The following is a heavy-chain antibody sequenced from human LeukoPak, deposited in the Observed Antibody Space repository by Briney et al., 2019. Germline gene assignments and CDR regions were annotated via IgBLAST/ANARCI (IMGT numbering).Heavy chain of an antibody. CDR1: GFTFSSYS. CDR3: TRDQTPYY. J-gene: IGHJ4*02. Sequence: GGSLRPSCAASGFTFSSYSMNWVRQAPGKGLEWVSSVSSSSSYIYYADSVKGRFTISRDNAKNSLYLQMNSLKTEDTAVYYCTRDQTPYYWGQGTLVTVSS. CDR2: VSSSSSYI. V-gene: IGHV3-21*03.